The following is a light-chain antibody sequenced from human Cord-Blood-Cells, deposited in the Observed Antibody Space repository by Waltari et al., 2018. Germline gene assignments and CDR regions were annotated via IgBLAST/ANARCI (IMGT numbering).Light chain of an antibody. CDR1: QGISNY. V-gene: IGKV1-27*01. Sequence: DIQMTPSPSSLSVSVRDRVTIPCRASQGISNYLAWYQQKPGKVPKLLIYAASTLQSGVPSRFSGSGSGTDFTLTISSLQPEDVATYYCQKYNSAPYSFGQGTKLEIK. CDR2: AAS. CDR3: QKYNSAPYS. J-gene: IGKJ2*03.